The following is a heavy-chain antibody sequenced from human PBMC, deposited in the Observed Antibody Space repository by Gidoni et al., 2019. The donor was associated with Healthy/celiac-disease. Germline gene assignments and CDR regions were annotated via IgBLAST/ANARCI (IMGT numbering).Heavy chain of an antibody. Sequence: EVQLVESGGSLVKPGGSRKLYCEASGFTFSSHSINWVRQAPGKGLECVSSISSSSSYIYYADSVKGRFTISRDNAKNSLYLQMNSLRAEDTAVYYCARDYQPWELLGYYFDYWGQGTLVTVSS. V-gene: IGHV3-21*01. CDR3: ARDYQPWELLGYYFDY. J-gene: IGHJ4*02. CDR2: ISSSSSYI. CDR1: GFTFSSHS. D-gene: IGHD1-26*01.